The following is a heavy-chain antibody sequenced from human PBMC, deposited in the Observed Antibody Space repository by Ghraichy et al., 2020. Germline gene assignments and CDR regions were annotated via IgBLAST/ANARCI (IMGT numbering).Heavy chain of an antibody. CDR1: GGSISSYY. D-gene: IGHD2-15*01. V-gene: IGHV4-59*01. Sequence: SQTLSLTCTVSGGSISSYYWSWIRQPPGKGLEWIGYIYYSGSTNYNPSLKSRVTISVDTSKNQFSLKLSSVTAADTAVYYCARGAAAAYWGQGTLVTVSS. J-gene: IGHJ4*02. CDR2: IYYSGST. CDR3: ARGAAAAY.